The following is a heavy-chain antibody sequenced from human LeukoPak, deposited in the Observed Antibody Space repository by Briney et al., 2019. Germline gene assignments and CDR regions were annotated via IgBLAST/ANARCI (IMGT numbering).Heavy chain of an antibody. Sequence: SETLSLTCTVSGGSISSSSYYWGWIRQPPGKGLEWIGSIYYSGSTYYNPSLKSRVTISVDTSKNQFSLKLSSVTAADTVVYYCARQREELLAVNDAFDIWGQGTMVTVSS. V-gene: IGHV4-39*01. D-gene: IGHD1-26*01. CDR3: ARQREELLAVNDAFDI. CDR2: IYYSGST. J-gene: IGHJ3*02. CDR1: GGSISSSSYY.